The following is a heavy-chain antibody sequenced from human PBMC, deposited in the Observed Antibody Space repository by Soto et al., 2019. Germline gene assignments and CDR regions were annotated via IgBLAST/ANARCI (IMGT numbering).Heavy chain of an antibody. J-gene: IGHJ3*02. CDR2: IYYSGST. CDR1: GGSISSYY. Sequence: PSECLSLTCTVSGGSISSYYWSWIRQPPGKGLEWIGYIYYSGSTNYNPSLKSRVTISVDTSKNQFSLKLSSVTAADTAVYYCARVWGGAFDIWGQGTMVTVS. D-gene: IGHD3-10*01. CDR3: ARVWGGAFDI. V-gene: IGHV4-59*01.